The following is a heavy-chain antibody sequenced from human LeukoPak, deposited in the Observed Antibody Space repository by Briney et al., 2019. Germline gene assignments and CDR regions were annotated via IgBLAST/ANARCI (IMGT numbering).Heavy chain of an antibody. J-gene: IGHJ4*02. D-gene: IGHD2-2*01. V-gene: IGHV3-20*01. Sequence: GGSLRLSCAASGFTFSSYGMHWVRQAPGKGLEWVSGINWNGGSTGYADSVKGRFTISRDNAKNSLYLQMNSLRAEDTALYHCAREGKDGQLLSIPFDYWGQGTLVTVSS. CDR1: GFTFSSYG. CDR3: AREGKDGQLLSIPFDY. CDR2: INWNGGST.